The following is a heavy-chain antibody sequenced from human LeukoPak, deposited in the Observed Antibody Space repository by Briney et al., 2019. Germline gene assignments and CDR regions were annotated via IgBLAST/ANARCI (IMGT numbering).Heavy chain of an antibody. V-gene: IGHV4-34*01. Sequence: PSETLSLTCAVYGGSFSGYYRSWIRQPPGKGLEWIGEINHSGSTNYNPSLKSRVTISVDTSKNQFSLKLSSVTAADTAVYYCARRRLPRGYWFDPWGQGTLVTVSS. CDR1: GGSFSGYY. CDR3: ARRRLPRGYWFDP. D-gene: IGHD3-10*01. J-gene: IGHJ5*02. CDR2: INHSGST.